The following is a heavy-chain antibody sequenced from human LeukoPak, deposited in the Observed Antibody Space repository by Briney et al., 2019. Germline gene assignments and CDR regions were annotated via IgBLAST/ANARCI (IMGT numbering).Heavy chain of an antibody. Sequence: ASVKVSCKASGYTFTGYYMHWVRQAPGQGLEWMGWINPNSGGTNYVQKFQGRVTMTRDTSISTAYMELSRLRSDDTAVYYCARDSITYYDFWSGYYPFDYWGQGTLVTVSS. J-gene: IGHJ4*02. CDR1: GYTFTGYY. CDR2: INPNSGGT. CDR3: ARDSITYYDFWSGYYPFDY. D-gene: IGHD3-3*01. V-gene: IGHV1-2*02.